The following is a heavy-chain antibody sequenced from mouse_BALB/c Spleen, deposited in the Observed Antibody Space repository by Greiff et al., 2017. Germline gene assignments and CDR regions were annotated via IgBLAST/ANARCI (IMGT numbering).Heavy chain of an antibody. J-gene: IGHJ2*01. D-gene: IGHD2-4*01. Sequence: VQLQQSGAELARPGASVKMSCKASGYTFTSYTMHWVKQRPGQGLEWIGYINPSSGYTNYNQKFKDKATLTADKSSSTAYMQLSSLTSEDSAVYYCASSMITTSDYWGQGTTLTVSS. V-gene: IGHV1-4*01. CDR3: ASSMITTSDY. CDR1: GYTFTSYT. CDR2: INPSSGYT.